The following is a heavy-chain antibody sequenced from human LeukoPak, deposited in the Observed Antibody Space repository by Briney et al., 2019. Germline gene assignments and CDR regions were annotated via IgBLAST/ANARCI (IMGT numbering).Heavy chain of an antibody. Sequence: GGSLRLSCAASGFTFSSYAMSWVRQAPGKGLEWVSAISGSGGSTYYADSVKGRFTISRDNSKNTLYLQMNSLRAEDTAVYYCTRGGGGDPFDYWGQGTLVTVSS. D-gene: IGHD2-21*02. CDR3: TRGGGGDPFDY. V-gene: IGHV3-23*01. J-gene: IGHJ4*02. CDR1: GFTFSSYA. CDR2: ISGSGGST.